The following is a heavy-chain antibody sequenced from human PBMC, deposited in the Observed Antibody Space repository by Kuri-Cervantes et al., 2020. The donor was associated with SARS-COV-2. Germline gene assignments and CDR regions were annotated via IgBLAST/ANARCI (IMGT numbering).Heavy chain of an antibody. CDR1: GFTFSSYD. Sequence: GESLKISCAASGFTFSSYDMHWVRQATGKGLEWVSAIGTAGDTYYPGSVKGRFTISRENAKNSLYLQMNSLRAEDTAVYYCARTNSGSFYFDYWGQGTLVTVSS. D-gene: IGHD1-26*01. J-gene: IGHJ4*02. CDR2: IGTAGDT. CDR3: ARTNSGSFYFDY. V-gene: IGHV3-13*01.